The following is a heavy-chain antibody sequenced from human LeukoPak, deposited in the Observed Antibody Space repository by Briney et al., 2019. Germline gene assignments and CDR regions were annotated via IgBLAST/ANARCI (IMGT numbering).Heavy chain of an antibody. J-gene: IGHJ4*02. CDR2: ISYDGYDK. CDR3: ARDRGVVVPAAIFDY. V-gene: IGHV3-30-3*01. Sequence: GGSLRLSCAASGFTFSDYYMGWVRQAPGKGLEWVTLISYDGYDKSYADSVRGRFTISRDNSKNTLYLQMNSLRAEDTAVYYCARDRGVVVPAAIFDYWGQGTLVTVSS. D-gene: IGHD2-2*01. CDR1: GFTFSDYY.